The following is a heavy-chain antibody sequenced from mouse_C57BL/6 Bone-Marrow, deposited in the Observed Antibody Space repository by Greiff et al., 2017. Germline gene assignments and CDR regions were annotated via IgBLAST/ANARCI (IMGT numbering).Heavy chain of an antibody. Sequence: QVQLQQSGPELVKPGASVKISCKASGYSFTSYYIHWVKQRPGQGLEWIGWIYPGSGNTKYNEKFKGKATLTADTSSSTAYMQLSSLTSEDSAVYYSAREDYYYGSSYEDYAMDYGVQGTSVTVSS. J-gene: IGHJ4*01. CDR1: GYSFTSYY. D-gene: IGHD1-1*01. CDR2: IYPGSGNT. CDR3: AREDYYYGSSYEDYAMDY. V-gene: IGHV1-66*01.